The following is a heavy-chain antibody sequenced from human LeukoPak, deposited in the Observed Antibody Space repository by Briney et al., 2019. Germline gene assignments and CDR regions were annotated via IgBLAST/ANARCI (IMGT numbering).Heavy chain of an antibody. V-gene: IGHV4-34*01. CDR1: GGSISYYY. CDR2: INHSGST. Sequence: SETLSLTCTVPGGSISYYYWNWIRQPPGKGLEWIGEINHSGSTNYNPSLKSRVTISVDTSKNQFSLKLSSVTAADTAVYYCARKTLVLAYWGQGTLVTVSS. J-gene: IGHJ4*02. D-gene: IGHD6-6*01. CDR3: ARKTLVLAY.